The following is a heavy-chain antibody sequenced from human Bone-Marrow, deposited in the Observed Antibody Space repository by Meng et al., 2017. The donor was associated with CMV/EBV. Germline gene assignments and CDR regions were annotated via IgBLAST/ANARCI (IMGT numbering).Heavy chain of an antibody. D-gene: IGHD2-21*02. CDR2: ISTYNGNT. Sequence: ASVKVSCKASGYTFNTYGIDWVRQAPGQGLEWMGWISTYNGNTKFAQNFQGRVTMTTDTSTSTAYMELRSLRSDDTAVYYCANLREAQGDFDVWGQGTMVTVSS. J-gene: IGHJ3*01. V-gene: IGHV1-18*01. CDR1: GYTFNTYG. CDR3: ANLREAQGDFDV.